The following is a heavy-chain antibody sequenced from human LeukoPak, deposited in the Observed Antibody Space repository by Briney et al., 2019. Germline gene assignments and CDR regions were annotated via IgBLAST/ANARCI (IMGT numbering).Heavy chain of an antibody. CDR1: GFTVSSNY. J-gene: IGHJ3*02. Sequence: GGSLRLSCAASGFTVSSNYMSWVRQAPGKGLEWVSVIYSGGSTYYADSVKGRFTISRDNSKNTLYLQMNSLRAEDTAVYYCARKYYYDSSGSAFDIWGQGTMVTVSS. V-gene: IGHV3-66*01. CDR2: IYSGGST. CDR3: ARKYYYDSSGSAFDI. D-gene: IGHD3-22*01.